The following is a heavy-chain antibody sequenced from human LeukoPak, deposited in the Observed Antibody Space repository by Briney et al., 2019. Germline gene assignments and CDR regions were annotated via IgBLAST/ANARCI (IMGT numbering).Heavy chain of an antibody. J-gene: IGHJ4*02. CDR3: AKDSAGYRSGWYERYYFDY. D-gene: IGHD6-19*01. CDR2: ISGSGGST. V-gene: IGHV3-23*01. CDR1: GFTFSSYA. Sequence: GGSLRLSCAASGFTFSSYAMSWVRQAPGKGLEWVSAISGSGGSTYYADSVKGRFTISRDNSKNTLYLQMNSLRAEDTAVYYCAKDSAGYRSGWYERYYFDYWGQGTLVTVSS.